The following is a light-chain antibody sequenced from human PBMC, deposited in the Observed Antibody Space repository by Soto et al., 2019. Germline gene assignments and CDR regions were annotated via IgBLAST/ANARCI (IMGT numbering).Light chain of an antibody. CDR3: QQYFNTPRRG. Sequence: DILMTQSPDSLAVSLGERATINCKSSQSVLYIPTNKNYLAWYQQKPGQPPKLLIYWASTRESGVPDRFSGSGSGTDFTLTISSLQAEDVAVYYCQQYFNTPRRGFGGGTKVEIK. V-gene: IGKV4-1*01. CDR2: WAS. J-gene: IGKJ4*01. CDR1: QSVLYIPTNKNY.